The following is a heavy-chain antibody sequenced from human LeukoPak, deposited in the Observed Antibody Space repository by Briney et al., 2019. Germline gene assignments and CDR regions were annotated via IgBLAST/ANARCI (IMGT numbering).Heavy chain of an antibody. D-gene: IGHD3-22*01. CDR3: ARADYYDSSGPDY. J-gene: IGHJ4*02. V-gene: IGHV1-46*03. CDR2: INPSGGST. CDR1: GGTFSSYA. Sequence: GASVKVSCKASGGTFSSYAISWVRQAPGQGLEWMGIINPSGGSTSYAQKFQGRVTMTRDTSTSTVYMELSSLRSEDTAVYYCARADYYDSSGPDYWGQGTLVTVSS.